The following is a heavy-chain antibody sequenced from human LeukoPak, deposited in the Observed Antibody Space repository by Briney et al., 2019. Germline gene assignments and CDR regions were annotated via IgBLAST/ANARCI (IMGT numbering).Heavy chain of an antibody. CDR3: ARRIPAAGQSSYYFDS. V-gene: IGHV4-59*01. D-gene: IGHD6-13*01. Sequence: SETLSLTCTVSGDXLSNYYCSWIRQPPGKVLEWIGYIFYSGSTNYNPSLTSRATISVDTSKSHFSLKLSSVTAADTAVYYCARRIPAAGQSSYYFDSWGQGALVAVSS. CDR2: IFYSGST. J-gene: IGHJ4*02. CDR1: GDXLSNYY.